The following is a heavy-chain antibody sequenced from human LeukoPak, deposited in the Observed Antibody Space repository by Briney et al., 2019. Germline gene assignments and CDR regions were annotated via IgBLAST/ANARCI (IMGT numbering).Heavy chain of an antibody. CDR1: GFTFSSYW. D-gene: IGHD1-26*01. CDR3: ARYSGNYRAFDI. J-gene: IGHJ3*02. Sequence: GGSLRLSCAASGFTFSSYWMSWVRQAPGKGLEWLANIKQDGSEKYYVDSVKGRFTISRDNPKNSLYLQMNSLRAEDTAVYYCARYSGNYRAFDIRGQGTMVTVSS. CDR2: IKQDGSEK. V-gene: IGHV3-7*05.